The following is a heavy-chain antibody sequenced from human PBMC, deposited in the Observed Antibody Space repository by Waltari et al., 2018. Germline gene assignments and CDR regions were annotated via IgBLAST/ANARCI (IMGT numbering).Heavy chain of an antibody. CDR1: GGPISSSSYY. V-gene: IGHV4-39*01. CDR3: ARQNTYYFDY. J-gene: IGHJ4*02. D-gene: IGHD3-16*01. Sequence: QLQLQESGPGLVKPSETLSLTCTVPGGPISSSSYYRGWIRPPPGMGLEWIGSIYYSGSTYYNPSLKSRVTISVDTSKNQFSLKLSSVTAADTAVYYCARQNTYYFDYWGQGTLVTVSS. CDR2: IYYSGST.